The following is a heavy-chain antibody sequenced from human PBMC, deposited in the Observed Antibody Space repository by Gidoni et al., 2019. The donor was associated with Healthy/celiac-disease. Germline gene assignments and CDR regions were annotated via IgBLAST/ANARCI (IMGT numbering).Heavy chain of an antibody. J-gene: IGHJ6*03. CDR1: GVTFSSYS. V-gene: IGHV3-48*02. Sequence: EGQLVESGGGLVQPGGSRRLSCAASGVTFSSYSMNWVRQAPGKGLEWVSYISSSSSTIYYADSVKGRFTISRDNAKNSLYLQMNSLRDEDTAVYYCARDGTYSSSAGYYYYMDVWGKGTTVTVSS. D-gene: IGHD6-6*01. CDR3: ARDGTYSSSAGYYYYMDV. CDR2: ISSSSSTI.